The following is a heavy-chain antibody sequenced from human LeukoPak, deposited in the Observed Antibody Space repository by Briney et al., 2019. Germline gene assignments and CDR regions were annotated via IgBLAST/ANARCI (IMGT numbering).Heavy chain of an antibody. CDR3: ATDQDHGYFRQ. D-gene: IGHD4-17*01. CDR1: GFTFSSYS. CDR2: ISSSSSYI. Sequence: PGGSLRLSCAASGFTFSSYSMNWVRQAPGKGLEWVSSISSSSSYIYYADSVKGRFTISRDNAKNSLYLQMNSLRAEDTAVYYCATDQDHGYFRQWGQGTLLTVSS. V-gene: IGHV3-21*01. J-gene: IGHJ1*01.